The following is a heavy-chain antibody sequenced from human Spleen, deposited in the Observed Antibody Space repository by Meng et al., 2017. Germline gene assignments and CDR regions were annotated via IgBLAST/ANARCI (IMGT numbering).Heavy chain of an antibody. D-gene: IGHD2-2*01. CDR3: ARDLRRHCSSTSCYYFDY. CDR2: VYYTGAT. Sequence: SETLSLTCNVSGGSISPTNYYWGWIRQPPGKGLEWIGSVYYTGATYYNPSLQTRVTISIDTSKSQFSLRLNSVTAADTAVYYCARDLRRHCSSTSCYYFDYWGQGSLVTVSS. J-gene: IGHJ4*02. V-gene: IGHV4-39*07. CDR1: GGSISPTNYY.